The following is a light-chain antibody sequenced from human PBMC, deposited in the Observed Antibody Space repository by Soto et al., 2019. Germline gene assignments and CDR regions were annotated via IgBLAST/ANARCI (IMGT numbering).Light chain of an antibody. Sequence: DIQMTQSPSTLSASVGDRVTITCRASQSISSWLAWYQQKPGKAPKLLIYRASTLESGVPSRFSGSGSGTEFTLTISSLQPDDFATHYCQQYSLWTFGQGTKVEIK. CDR2: RAS. CDR3: QQYSLWT. J-gene: IGKJ1*01. CDR1: QSISSW. V-gene: IGKV1-5*03.